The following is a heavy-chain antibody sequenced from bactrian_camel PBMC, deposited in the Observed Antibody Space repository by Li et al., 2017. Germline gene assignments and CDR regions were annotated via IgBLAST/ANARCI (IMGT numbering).Heavy chain of an antibody. CDR3: AAAPAPIWGSRLQAHDFGY. CDR2: ISTTAGRT. D-gene: IGHD5*01. J-gene: IGHJ6*01. V-gene: IGHV3S63*01. Sequence: VQLVESGGGSVQAGGSLRLSCTASGFASGFTLRDYAMGWFRQSPGTEREGIAAISTTAGRTVYADSVKGRFTISQDNAKNTVYLQMNSLKPEDTAMYYCAAAPAPIWGSRLQAHDFGYWGQGTQVTVS. CDR1: GFTLRDYA.